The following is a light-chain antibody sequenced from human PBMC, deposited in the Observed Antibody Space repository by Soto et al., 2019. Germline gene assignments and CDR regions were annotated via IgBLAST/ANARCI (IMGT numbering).Light chain of an antibody. CDR1: SSDVGAYNY. V-gene: IGLV2-14*01. CDR2: GVT. CDR3: FSHRGGDSHV. Sequence: QSALTQPASVSGSPGQSITISCTGTSSDVGAYNYASWYQQYPGKAPKLMIYGVTNRPSGVSNRFSGSKTGNTASLTISGLQAEDEADYYCFSHRGGDSHVFGTGTRSPS. J-gene: IGLJ1*01.